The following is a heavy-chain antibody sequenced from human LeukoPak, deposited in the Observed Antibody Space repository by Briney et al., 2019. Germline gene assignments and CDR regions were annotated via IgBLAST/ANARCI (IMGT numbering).Heavy chain of an antibody. J-gene: IGHJ6*04. D-gene: IGHD2-2*01. V-gene: IGHV1-69*01. CDR1: GGTFSSYA. CDR3: ARVGVVYCSSTSCPKAPTNYYYYGMDV. Sequence: ASVKVSRKASGGTFSSYAISWVRQAPGQGLEWMGGIIPIFGTANYAQKFQGRVTITADESTSTAYMELSSLRSEDTAVYYCARVGVVYCSSTSCPKAPTNYYYYGMDVWGKGTTVTVSS. CDR2: IIPIFGTA.